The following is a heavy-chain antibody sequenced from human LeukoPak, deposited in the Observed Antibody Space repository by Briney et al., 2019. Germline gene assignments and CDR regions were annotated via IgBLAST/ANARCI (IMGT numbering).Heavy chain of an antibody. CDR2: ISAYNGNT. D-gene: IGHD3-22*01. CDR1: VYTFTSYG. CDR3: VRLPDSSGSYFDS. V-gene: IGHV1-18*01. Sequence: ASVKDSCLASVYTFTSYGISRVRQAPGQGLEWMGWISAYNGNTNYAQKFQGRVTLTTDTSTSSSYMELRSLRSDDTAVYYCVRLPDSSGSYFDSWAKEPLFTVSS. J-gene: IGHJ4*02.